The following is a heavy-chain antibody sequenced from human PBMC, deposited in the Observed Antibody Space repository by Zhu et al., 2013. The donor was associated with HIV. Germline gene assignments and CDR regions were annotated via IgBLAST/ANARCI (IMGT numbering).Heavy chain of an antibody. CDR1: GGTFSTYA. V-gene: IGHV1-69*17. CDR2: ILPTFGIP. Sequence: QVQLVQSGAEVKKPGSSVKVSCKSSGGTFSTYAISWVREAPGQGLEWMGGILPTFGIPNIAQRFQGRVTISADKSTNTAYMTLTSLTSKDTAVYYCARDRTWHKTSSPSSRDFGMDVWGQGTTVTVSS. J-gene: IGHJ6*02. D-gene: IGHD6-6*01. CDR3: ARDRTWHKTSSPSSRDFGMDV.